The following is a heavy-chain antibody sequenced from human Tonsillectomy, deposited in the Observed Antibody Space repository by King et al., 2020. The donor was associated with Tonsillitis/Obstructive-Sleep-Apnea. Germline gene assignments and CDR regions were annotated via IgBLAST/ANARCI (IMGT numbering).Heavy chain of an antibody. Sequence: VQLVESGGGLVQPGGSLRLSCAASGFSFSSYAMAWVRQAPGKGLEWVSALSVSGGSVYYADSVRGRFTISRDNSKSTLYLQMNSLRAEDTAVYYCAKDEGARIALVSYLFDHWGQGTLVTVSA. J-gene: IGHJ4*02. V-gene: IGHV3-23*04. CDR2: LSVSGGSV. CDR3: AKDEGARIALVSYLFDH. D-gene: IGHD3-22*01. CDR1: GFSFSSYA.